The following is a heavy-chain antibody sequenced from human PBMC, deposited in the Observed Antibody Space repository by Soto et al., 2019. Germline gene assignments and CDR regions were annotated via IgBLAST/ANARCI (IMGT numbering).Heavy chain of an antibody. Sequence: EMQLLESGGGLQRPGGSLRLSCAASGFTFNNFAMGWVRQAPGKGLAWISAVTGRSRNTYYADSVKGRFTISRNNFENTVYLQMDGLRVEDTAVYYCAKMTPYGGNYRDAFDVWGRGTMVTVAS. J-gene: IGHJ3*01. D-gene: IGHD1-26*01. V-gene: IGHV3-23*01. CDR1: GFTFNNFA. CDR3: AKMTPYGGNYRDAFDV. CDR2: VTGRSRNT.